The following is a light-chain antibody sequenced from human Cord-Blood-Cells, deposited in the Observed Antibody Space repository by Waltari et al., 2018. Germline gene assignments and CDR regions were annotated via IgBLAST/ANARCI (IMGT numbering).Light chain of an antibody. V-gene: IGKV1-33*01. CDR3: QQYDNLPGT. CDR2: DAS. Sequence: DIQMTQSPSSMSASVGDRLTITCQASQDISNYLNWYQQKPGKAPKLLIYDASNLETGVPSRFSGSGSGTDFTFTISSLQPEDIATYYCQQYDNLPGTFGGGTKVEIK. J-gene: IGKJ4*01. CDR1: QDISNY.